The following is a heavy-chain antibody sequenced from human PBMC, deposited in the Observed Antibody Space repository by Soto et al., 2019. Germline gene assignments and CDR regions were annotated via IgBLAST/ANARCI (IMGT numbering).Heavy chain of an antibody. V-gene: IGHV3-30-3*01. J-gene: IGHJ4*02. CDR2: ISYDGSNK. Sequence: QVQLVESGGGVVQPGRSLRLSCAASGFTFSSYAMHWVRQAPGKGLEWVAVISYDGSNKYYADSVKGRFTISRDNSKNTLYLQMNSLRAEDTAVYYCARGEMATITYAHLDYWGQGTLVTVSS. CDR3: ARGEMATITYAHLDY. CDR1: GFTFSSYA. D-gene: IGHD5-12*01.